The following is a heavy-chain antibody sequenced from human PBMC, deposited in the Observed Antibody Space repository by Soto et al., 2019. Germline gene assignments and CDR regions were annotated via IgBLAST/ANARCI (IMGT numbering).Heavy chain of an antibody. CDR2: IYYSGST. Sequence: KPSETLSLTCTVSGGSISSYYWSWIRQPPGKGLEWIGYIYYSGSTNYNPSLKSRVTISVDTSKNQFSLKLSSVTAADTAVYYCARRGRDGYNYNYYYGVDVWGQGTTVTVSS. CDR1: GGSISSYY. V-gene: IGHV4-59*01. J-gene: IGHJ6*02. CDR3: ARRGRDGYNYNYYYGVDV. D-gene: IGHD5-12*01.